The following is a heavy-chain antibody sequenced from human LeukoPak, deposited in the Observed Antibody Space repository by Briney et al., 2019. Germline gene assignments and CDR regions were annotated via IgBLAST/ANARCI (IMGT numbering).Heavy chain of an antibody. Sequence: SETLSLTCAVYGGSFSGYYWSWIRQPPGKGLEWIGEINHSGSTNYNPSLKSRVTISVDTSKNQFSLKLSSVAAADTAVYYCAGRYCSGGSCYWFDPWGQGTLVTVSS. J-gene: IGHJ5*02. CDR3: AGRYCSGGSCYWFDP. CDR2: INHSGST. CDR1: GGSFSGYY. D-gene: IGHD2-15*01. V-gene: IGHV4-34*01.